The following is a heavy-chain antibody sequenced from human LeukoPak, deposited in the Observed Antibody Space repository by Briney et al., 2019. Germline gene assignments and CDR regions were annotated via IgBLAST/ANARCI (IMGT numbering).Heavy chain of an antibody. J-gene: IGHJ5*02. V-gene: IGHV4-39*07. CDR1: GGSISSSSYY. D-gene: IGHD3-9*01. CDR3: ARAPERRDFDWWYHGANRFDP. Sequence: SETLSLTCTVSGGSISSSSYYWGWIRQPPGKGLEWIGSIYYSGSTYYNPSLKSRVTISVDTSKNQFSLKLSSVTAADTAVYYCARAPERRDFDWWYHGANRFDPWGQGTLVTVSS. CDR2: IYYSGST.